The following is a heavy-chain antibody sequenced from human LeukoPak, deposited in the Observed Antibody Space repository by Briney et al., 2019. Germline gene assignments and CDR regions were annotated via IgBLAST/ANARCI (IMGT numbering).Heavy chain of an antibody. Sequence: GASVKVSCKASGYTFTSYYMHWVRQAPGQGLEWMGWMNPNSGNTGYAQKFQGRVTMTRNTSISTAYMELSSLRSEDTAVYYCARANMNYYGSGSFWFDPWGQGTLVTVSS. CDR2: MNPNSGNT. D-gene: IGHD3-10*01. J-gene: IGHJ5*02. V-gene: IGHV1-8*02. CDR1: GYTFTSYY. CDR3: ARANMNYYGSGSFWFDP.